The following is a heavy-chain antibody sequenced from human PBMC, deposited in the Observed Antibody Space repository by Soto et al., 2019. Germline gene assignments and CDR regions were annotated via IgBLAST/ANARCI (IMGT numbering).Heavy chain of an antibody. V-gene: IGHV3-30*18. Sequence: QVQLVESGGGVVQPGRSLRLSCAASGFTFSSYGIHWFRQAPGKGLEWVAVISYDGSNKYYADSVKGRFTISRDNSKNTLYLQMNSLRAEDTAVYYCAKEGAGAVAGTGFDYWGQGTLVTVSS. CDR1: GFTFSSYG. D-gene: IGHD6-19*01. CDR2: ISYDGSNK. J-gene: IGHJ4*02. CDR3: AKEGAGAVAGTGFDY.